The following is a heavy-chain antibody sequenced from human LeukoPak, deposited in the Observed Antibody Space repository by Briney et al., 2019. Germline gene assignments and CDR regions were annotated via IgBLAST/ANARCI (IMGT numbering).Heavy chain of an antibody. J-gene: IGHJ6*03. V-gene: IGHV3-30-3*01. D-gene: IGHD3-9*01. CDR2: ISYDGSNK. CDR3: ARELTGLYYYMDV. Sequence: PGGSLRLSCAASGFTFSSYAMHWVRQAPGKGLEWVAVISYDGSNKYYADSVKGRFTISRDNSKNTLYLQMNSLRAEDTAVYYCARELTGLYYYMDVWGKGTTVTVSS. CDR1: GFTFSSYA.